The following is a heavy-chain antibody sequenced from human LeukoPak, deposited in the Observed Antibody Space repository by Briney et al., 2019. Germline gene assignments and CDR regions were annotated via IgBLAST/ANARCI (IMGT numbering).Heavy chain of an antibody. CDR1: GFTFSNYP. D-gene: IGHD2/OR15-2a*01. V-gene: IGHV3-64D*06. Sequence: PGGSLRLSCSASGFTFSNYPMHWVRQAPGKGLEYVSAINSAGDSTYYADSVKGRFTISRDNSKDTLYLQMSSLRAEDTAVYLCVKDLRSDFMGVLSRYLSYWGQGTLVTVSS. CDR2: INSAGDST. J-gene: IGHJ4*02. CDR3: VKDLRSDFMGVLSRYLSY.